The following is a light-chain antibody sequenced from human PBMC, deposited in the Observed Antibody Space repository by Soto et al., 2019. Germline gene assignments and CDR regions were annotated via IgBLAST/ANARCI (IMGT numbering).Light chain of an antibody. J-gene: IGKJ5*01. CDR3: QQYNNWPHIT. V-gene: IGKV3-15*01. CDR1: QSVRNN. CDR2: YAS. Sequence: EIMMTQSPATLSVSPGERATLSCRASQSVRNNLAWYQQKPGQAPRLLIYYASTRATGIPARFSGSGSGTEFTLTISSLQSEDSALYYCQQYNNWPHITFGQGTRLEIK.